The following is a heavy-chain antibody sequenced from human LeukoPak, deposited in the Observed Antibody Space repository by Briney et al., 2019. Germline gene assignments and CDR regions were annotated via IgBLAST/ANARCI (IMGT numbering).Heavy chain of an antibody. J-gene: IGHJ4*02. CDR2: FDPEDGET. Sequence: ASVKVSXKVSGYTLTELSMHWGRQAPGKGLEWMGGFDPEDGETIYAQKFQCRVTMTEDTSTDTAYMELSSLRSEDTAVYDCATFFRAAAQPYWGQGTLVTVSS. V-gene: IGHV1-24*01. D-gene: IGHD2-2*01. CDR3: ATFFRAAAQPY. CDR1: GYTLTELS.